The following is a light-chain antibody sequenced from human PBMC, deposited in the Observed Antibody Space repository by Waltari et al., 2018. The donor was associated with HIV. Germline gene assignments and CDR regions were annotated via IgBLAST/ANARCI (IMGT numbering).Light chain of an antibody. CDR2: DLT. CDR1: SSDVGGYNY. V-gene: IGLV2-11*01. Sequence: QSALTQPRSVSGSPGQSVTISCTGTSSDVGGYNYVSWYQQLPGKAPKLMIYDLTERPSGVPDRFSGSKSGNTASLTISGLQAEDGADYYCCSFAGSYTWLFGGGTKLTVL. J-gene: IGLJ2*01. CDR3: CSFAGSYTWL.